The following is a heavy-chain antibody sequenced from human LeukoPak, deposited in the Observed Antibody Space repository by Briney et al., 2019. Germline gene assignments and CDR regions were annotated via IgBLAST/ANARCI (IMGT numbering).Heavy chain of an antibody. CDR2: VNSDGSSI. D-gene: IGHD2-2*01. Sequence: GGSLRLSCAASGFTFSSYWIHWVRQAPGKGLVWVSRVNSDGSSISYADSVKGRFTISRDNAKNTLYLQMNSLRAEDTAVYYCARDQRYCSSSSCPWEPFDYWGQGTLVTVSS. CDR3: ARDQRYCSSSSCPWEPFDY. J-gene: IGHJ4*02. V-gene: IGHV3-74*01. CDR1: GFTFSSYW.